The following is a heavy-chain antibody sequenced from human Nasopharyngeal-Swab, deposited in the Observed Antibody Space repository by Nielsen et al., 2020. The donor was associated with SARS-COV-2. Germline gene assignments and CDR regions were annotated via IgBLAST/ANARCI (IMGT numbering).Heavy chain of an antibody. V-gene: IGHV3-64*01. CDR2: ISSSGGST. Sequence: GGSLRLSCAASGFTFSSYAMHWVRQAPGKGLEYVSVISSSGGSTYYANSVKGRFTISGDNSKNTLYLQMGSLRAEDMAVYYCARGDANCGGDCYDSWGQGTLVTVSS. D-gene: IGHD2-21*01. J-gene: IGHJ4*02. CDR3: ARGDANCGGDCYDS. CDR1: GFTFSSYA.